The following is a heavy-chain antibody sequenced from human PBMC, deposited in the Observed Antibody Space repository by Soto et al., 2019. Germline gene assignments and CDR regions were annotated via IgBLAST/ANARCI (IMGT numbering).Heavy chain of an antibody. V-gene: IGHV4-31*03. CDR2: IYYSGST. Sequence: QVQLQESGPGLEKPSQTLSLTCTVSGGSISSGGYYWSWIRQHPGKGLEWIGYIYYSGSTYYNPSLKSRVTISVDTSKNQFSLKLSSVTAADTAVYYCATISESIAARWFDPWGQGTLVTVSS. D-gene: IGHD6-6*01. J-gene: IGHJ5*02. CDR3: ATISESIAARWFDP. CDR1: GGSISSGGYY.